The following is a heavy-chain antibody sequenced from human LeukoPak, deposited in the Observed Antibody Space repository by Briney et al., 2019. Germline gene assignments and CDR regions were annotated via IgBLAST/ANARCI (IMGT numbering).Heavy chain of an antibody. CDR1: GFTFSSYA. CDR3: AKDESIAVAGTARLAY. CDR2: ISGSGGST. Sequence: GGSPRLSCAASGFTFSSYAMSWVRQAPGKGLEWVSAISGSGGSTYYADSVKGRFTISRDNSKNTLYLQMNSLRAEDTAVYYCAKDESIAVAGTARLAYWGQGTLVTVSS. D-gene: IGHD6-19*01. J-gene: IGHJ4*02. V-gene: IGHV3-23*01.